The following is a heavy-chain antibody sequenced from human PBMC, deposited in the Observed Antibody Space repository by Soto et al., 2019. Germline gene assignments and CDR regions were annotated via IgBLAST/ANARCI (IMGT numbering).Heavy chain of an antibody. D-gene: IGHD6-19*01. V-gene: IGHV3-30*18. CDR1: GFPFSSYG. Sequence: QVQLVESGGGVVQPGRSLRLSCAASGFPFSSYGMNWVRQAPGKGLEGVAVIADDGSNKYYADSVKGRFTISIYNSKNTLYLQMNSMRAEDTAVYYCSKDLGYSSGWYPPFDPWGQGTLVTVSS. J-gene: IGHJ5*02. CDR3: SKDLGYSSGWYPPFDP. CDR2: IADDGSNK.